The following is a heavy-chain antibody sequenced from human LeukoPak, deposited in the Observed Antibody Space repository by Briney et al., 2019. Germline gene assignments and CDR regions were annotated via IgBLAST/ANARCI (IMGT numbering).Heavy chain of an antibody. CDR2: ISWNSGSI. D-gene: IGHD1-26*01. J-gene: IGHJ3*02. Sequence: SLRLSCAASGFTFDDYAMHWVRQAPGKGLEWVSGISWNSGSIGYADSVKGRFTISRDNAKSSLYLQMNSLRAEDMALYYCAKGLVGATSDAFDIWGQGTMVTVSS. CDR3: AKGLVGATSDAFDI. CDR1: GFTFDDYA. V-gene: IGHV3-9*03.